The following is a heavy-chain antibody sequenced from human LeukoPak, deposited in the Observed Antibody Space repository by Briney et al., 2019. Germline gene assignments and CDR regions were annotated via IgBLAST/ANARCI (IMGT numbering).Heavy chain of an antibody. CDR1: GYTFTSYG. J-gene: IGHJ3*02. V-gene: IGHV1-18*01. Sequence: ASVKVSCKASGYTFTSYGISWVRQAPGQGLEWMGWISAYNGNANYAQKLQGRVTMTTYTSTSTAYMELRSLRSDDTAVYYCARYYHYGSGSYYNDDAFDIWGQGTMVTVSS. CDR2: ISAYNGNA. CDR3: ARYYHYGSGSYYNDDAFDI. D-gene: IGHD3-10*01.